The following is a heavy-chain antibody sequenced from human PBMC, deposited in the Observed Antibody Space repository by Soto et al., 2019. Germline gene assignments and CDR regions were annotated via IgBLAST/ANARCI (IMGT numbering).Heavy chain of an antibody. CDR2: INPNSGGT. J-gene: IGHJ4*02. D-gene: IGHD4-17*01. V-gene: IGHV1-2*04. Sequence: ASVKVSCKASGYTFTSYYMHWVRQAPGQGLEWMGWINPNSGGTNYAQKFQGWVTMTRDTSISTAYMELSRLRSDDTAVYYCARDYGDYAFDYWGQGTLVTVSS. CDR3: ARDYGDYAFDY. CDR1: GYTFTSYY.